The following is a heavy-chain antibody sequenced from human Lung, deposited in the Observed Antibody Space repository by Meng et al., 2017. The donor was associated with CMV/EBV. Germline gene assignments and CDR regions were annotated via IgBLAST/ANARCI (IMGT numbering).Heavy chain of an antibody. V-gene: IGHV4-39*07. J-gene: IGHJ5*02. CDR2: IYYSGST. CDR3: ARAGTGYDLWSGYFGSWFDP. Sequence: SETLSLTCTVSGGSISSSSYYWGWIRQPPGKGLEWIGSIYYSGSTYYNPSLKSRVTISVDTSKNQFSLKLSSVTAADTAVYYCARAGTGYDLWSGYFGSWFDPWGQGTLVTVSS. D-gene: IGHD3-3*01. CDR1: GGSISSSSYY.